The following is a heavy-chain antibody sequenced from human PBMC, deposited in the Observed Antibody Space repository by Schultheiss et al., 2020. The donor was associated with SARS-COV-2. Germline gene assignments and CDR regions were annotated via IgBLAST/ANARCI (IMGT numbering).Heavy chain of an antibody. D-gene: IGHD1-7*01. CDR1: GFTFSSYE. CDR3: AASIGTYLDY. J-gene: IGHJ4*02. V-gene: IGHV3-23*01. Sequence: GGSLRLSCAASGFTFSSYEMNWVRQAPGKGLEWVSAISGSGGSTYYADSVKGRFTISRDTSNNMLYLQMHSLRVEDTGVYHCAASIGTYLDYWGRGTLVTVSS. CDR2: ISGSGGST.